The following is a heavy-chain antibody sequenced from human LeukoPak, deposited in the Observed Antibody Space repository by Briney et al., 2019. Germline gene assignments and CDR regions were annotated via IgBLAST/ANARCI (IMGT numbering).Heavy chain of an antibody. J-gene: IGHJ4*02. D-gene: IGHD6-13*01. V-gene: IGHV3-30*02. CDR3: AKSRGATASTPIGYFDY. CDR2: IRYDGSKK. Sequence: GGALRLSCAASGFTFSSYGMHWVRQAAGKGVEWAAFIRYDGSKKYDGDSVKGRFTFSRNNSKNTVFLQMDSLRAEDTAVYYCAKSRGATASTPIGYFDYWGQGALVTVSS. CDR1: GFTFSSYG.